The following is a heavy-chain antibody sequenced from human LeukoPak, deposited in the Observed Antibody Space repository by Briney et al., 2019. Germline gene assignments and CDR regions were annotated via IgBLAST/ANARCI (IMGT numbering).Heavy chain of an antibody. V-gene: IGHV4-39*07. CDR3: ARGGSSWYLEIDY. D-gene: IGHD6-13*01. Sequence: SETLSLTCPVSGGSISSSSYYWGWIRQPPGEGLEWIGSIYYSGSTYYNPSLKSRVTISVDTSKNQFSLKLSSVTAADTAVYYCARGGSSWYLEIDYWGQGTLVTVSS. CDR2: IYYSGST. J-gene: IGHJ4*02. CDR1: GGSISSSSYY.